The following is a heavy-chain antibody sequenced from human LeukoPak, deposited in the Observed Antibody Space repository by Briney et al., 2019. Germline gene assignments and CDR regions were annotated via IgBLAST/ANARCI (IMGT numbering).Heavy chain of an antibody. CDR1: GFTFSSYS. V-gene: IGHV3-48*04. Sequence: GGPLRLSCAASGFTFSSYSMNWVGQAPGKGLEWVSYISSSSSTIYYADSVKGRFTISRDNAKNSLYLQMNSLRAEDTAVYYCASSGLLWFGELPTLDYWGQGTLVTVSS. D-gene: IGHD3-10*01. CDR3: ASSGLLWFGELPTLDY. J-gene: IGHJ4*02. CDR2: ISSSSSTI.